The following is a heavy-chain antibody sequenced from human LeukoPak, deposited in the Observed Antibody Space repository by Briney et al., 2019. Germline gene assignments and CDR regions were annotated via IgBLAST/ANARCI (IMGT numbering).Heavy chain of an antibody. V-gene: IGHV3-30*18. CDR2: ISYDGRKK. Sequence: GGSLRLSCAASGFTFSSYGMHWVRQAPGRGLEWVGVISYDGRKKYYVDSVKGRFTIFRENTKKTLYLQMNSLRAEDTAVYYCEKDGRGYSSSDDYYYYYMDVWGKGTTVTVSS. J-gene: IGHJ6*03. CDR1: GFTFSSYG. CDR3: EKDGRGYSSSDDYYYYYMDV. D-gene: IGHD6-6*01.